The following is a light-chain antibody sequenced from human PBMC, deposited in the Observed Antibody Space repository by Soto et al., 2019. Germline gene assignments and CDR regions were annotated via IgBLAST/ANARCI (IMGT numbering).Light chain of an antibody. J-gene: IGKJ1*01. Sequence: DIQMTQSPSTLSGSVGDRVTITCRASQTIRSWLAWYQQKPGKAPKLLIYKASTLKSGVPSRFSGSGSGTEFTLTISSLQHDDFANYYCQHYNSYSEAFGQGTKVELK. CDR3: QHYNSYSEA. CDR1: QTIRSW. V-gene: IGKV1-5*03. CDR2: KAS.